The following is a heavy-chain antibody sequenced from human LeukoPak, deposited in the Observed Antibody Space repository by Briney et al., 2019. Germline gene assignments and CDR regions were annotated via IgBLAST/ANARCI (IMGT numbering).Heavy chain of an antibody. CDR3: AKVESIAAAGRDFYYYYYMDV. D-gene: IGHD6-13*01. J-gene: IGHJ6*03. Sequence: GESLRLSCPVSGFTFSSYAMSWVRQAPGNGLEWVSANSGSGGSTYYADSVKGRFTISRDDSKNTVYLQMNSLRAEDTAVYYCAKVESIAAAGRDFYYYYYMDVWGKGTTVTVSS. CDR1: GFTFSSYA. V-gene: IGHV3-23*01. CDR2: NSGSGGST.